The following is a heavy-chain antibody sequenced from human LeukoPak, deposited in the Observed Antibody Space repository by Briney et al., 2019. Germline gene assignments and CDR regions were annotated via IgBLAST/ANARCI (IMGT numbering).Heavy chain of an antibody. CDR1: GFTFSSYS. CDR2: ISSSSSTI. J-gene: IGHJ4*02. D-gene: IGHD6-13*01. Sequence: TGGSLRLSCAASGFTFSSYSMNWVRQAPGKGLEWVSYISSSSSTIYYADSVKGRFTISRDNAKNSLYLQMNSLRAEDTAVYYCATSEFGYSSSWYGPFDYWGQGTLVTVSS. V-gene: IGHV3-48*04. CDR3: ATSEFGYSSSWYGPFDY.